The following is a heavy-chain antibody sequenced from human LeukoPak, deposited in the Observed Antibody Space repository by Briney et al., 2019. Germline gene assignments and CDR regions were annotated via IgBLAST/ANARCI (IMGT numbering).Heavy chain of an antibody. Sequence: GGSLRLSCAASGFTFDDYAMHWVRQAPGKGLEWVSGISWNSGSIGYADSVKGRFTISRDNAKNSLYLQMNSLRAEDTAVYYCARAANCGGDCYSDYWGQGTLVTVSS. CDR2: ISWNSGSI. CDR1: GFTFDDYA. J-gene: IGHJ4*02. CDR3: ARAANCGGDCYSDY. D-gene: IGHD2-21*01. V-gene: IGHV3-9*01.